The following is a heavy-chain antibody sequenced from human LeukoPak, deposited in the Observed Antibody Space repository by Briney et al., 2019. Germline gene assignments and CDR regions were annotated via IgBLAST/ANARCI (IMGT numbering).Heavy chain of an antibody. D-gene: IGHD3-10*01. Sequence: SETLSHTCAVYGGSFSGYYWSWIRQPPGKGLEWIGEINHSGSTNYNPSLKSRVTISVDTSKNQFSLKLSSVTAADTAVYYCARGANGSGSYSTGNYGMDVWGQGTTVTVSS. V-gene: IGHV4-34*01. CDR2: INHSGST. J-gene: IGHJ6*02. CDR3: ARGANGSGSYSTGNYGMDV. CDR1: GGSFSGYY.